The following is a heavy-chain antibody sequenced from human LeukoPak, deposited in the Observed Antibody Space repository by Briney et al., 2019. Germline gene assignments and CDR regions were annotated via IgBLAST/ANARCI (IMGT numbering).Heavy chain of an antibody. Sequence: GGSLRLSCAASGFTFSSYSMNWVRQAPGKGLEWVSSISSSSSYIYYADSVKGRFTISRDNAKNSLYLQMNSLRAEDTAVYYRARVSGSSSRAPMDVWGKGTTVTVSS. CDR3: ARVSGSSSRAPMDV. CDR2: ISSSSSYI. V-gene: IGHV3-21*01. CDR1: GFTFSSYS. D-gene: IGHD6-13*01. J-gene: IGHJ6*03.